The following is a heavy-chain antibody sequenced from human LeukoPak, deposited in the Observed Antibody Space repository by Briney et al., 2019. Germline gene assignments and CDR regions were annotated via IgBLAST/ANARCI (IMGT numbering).Heavy chain of an antibody. CDR1: GFTFSYFG. D-gene: IGHD3-16*02. CDR3: AKDNRYDYIWGTYRPNDY. Sequence: GGSLRLSCAASGFTFSYFGMYWLRQAPGKGLEWVAFIRSDGSNKYYTDSVKGRFTISRDNPKNTLYLQMNSLRAEDTALYYCAKDNRYDYIWGTYRPNDYWGQGTLVTVSS. CDR2: IRSDGSNK. V-gene: IGHV3-30*02. J-gene: IGHJ4*02.